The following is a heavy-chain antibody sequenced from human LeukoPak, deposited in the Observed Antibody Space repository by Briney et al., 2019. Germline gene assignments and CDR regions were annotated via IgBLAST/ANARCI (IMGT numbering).Heavy chain of an antibody. CDR2: ISSSSSTI. CDR1: GSTFSSYS. Sequence: PGGSLRLFCAASGSTFSSYSMNWVRQAPGKGLEWVSYISSSSSTIYYADSVKGRFTISRDNAKNSLYLQMNSLRAEDMAVYYCARDADYYDCSGYYVYWTRGTLVTVSS. D-gene: IGHD3-22*01. V-gene: IGHV3-48*01. CDR3: ARDADYYDCSGYYVY. J-gene: IGHJ4*02.